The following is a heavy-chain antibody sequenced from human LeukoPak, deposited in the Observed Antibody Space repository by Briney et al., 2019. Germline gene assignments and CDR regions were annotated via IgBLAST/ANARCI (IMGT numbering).Heavy chain of an antibody. Sequence: GALRLSCAASGFTFSSYAMSWVRQAPGKGLEWVSAISGSGGSTYYADSVKGRFTISRDNSKNTLYLQMNSLRTEDTAVYYCASKWYCGGDCYYQIDYWGQGNLVTVSS. CDR2: ISGSGGST. CDR1: GFTFSSYA. CDR3: ASKWYCGGDCYYQIDY. V-gene: IGHV3-23*01. D-gene: IGHD2-21*02. J-gene: IGHJ4*02.